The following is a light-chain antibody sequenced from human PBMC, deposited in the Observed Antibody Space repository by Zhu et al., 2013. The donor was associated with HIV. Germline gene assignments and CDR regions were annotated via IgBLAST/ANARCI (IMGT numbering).Light chain of an antibody. J-gene: IGLJ3*02. Sequence: QSVLTQPPSVSGAPGQRVTISCFGSRSNIGAGYDVHWYQQFPGTAPKLLIYGNNNRPSGVPDRISGSKSGTSASLAISGLQSEDEADYFCAAWDGSLNGPVFGGGTKLTVL. CDR1: RSNIGAGYD. CDR2: GNN. V-gene: IGLV1-40*01. CDR3: AAWDGSLNGPV.